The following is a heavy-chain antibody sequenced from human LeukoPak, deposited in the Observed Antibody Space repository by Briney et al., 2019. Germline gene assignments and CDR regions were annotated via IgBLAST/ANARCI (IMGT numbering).Heavy chain of an antibody. CDR2: ISYDGSNK. Sequence: GGSLRLSCAARGFTFSSYAMHWVRQAPGKGLEWVAVISYDGSNKYYADSVKGRFTISRDNSKNTLYLQMNSLRAEDTAVYYCAKGRIMITFGGVIFDYWGQGTLVTVSS. CDR3: AKGRIMITFGGVIFDY. CDR1: GFTFSSYA. D-gene: IGHD3-16*01. J-gene: IGHJ4*02. V-gene: IGHV3-30*04.